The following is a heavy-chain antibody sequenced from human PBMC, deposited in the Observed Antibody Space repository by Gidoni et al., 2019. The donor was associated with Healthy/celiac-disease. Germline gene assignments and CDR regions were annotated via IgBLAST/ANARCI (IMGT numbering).Heavy chain of an antibody. J-gene: IGHJ2*01. V-gene: IGHV3-9*01. CDR3: AKTTSQDYVLKYWYFDL. CDR2: ISWNSGSI. D-gene: IGHD4-17*01. CDR1: GFTFDDYA. Sequence: EVQLVESGGGLVQPGRSLRLSCAASGFTFDDYAMHWVRQAPGKGLGWVSGISWNSGSIGYADSVKGRFTISRDNAKNSLYLQMNSLRAEDTALYYCAKTTSQDYVLKYWYFDLWGRGTLVTVSS.